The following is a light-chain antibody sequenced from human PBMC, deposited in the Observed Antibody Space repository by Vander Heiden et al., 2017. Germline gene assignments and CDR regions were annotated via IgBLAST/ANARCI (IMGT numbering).Light chain of an antibody. CDR2: KAS. CDR3: QQYNAYTWT. V-gene: IGKV1-5*03. J-gene: IGKJ1*01. CDR1: QTFSNY. Sequence: GGRVTITCRASQTFSNYLAWYQQKPGNAPKLLIYKASTLESGVPSRFSGRGSGTEFTLTISSLQPDDFATYYCQQYNAYTWTFGQGTRVEI.